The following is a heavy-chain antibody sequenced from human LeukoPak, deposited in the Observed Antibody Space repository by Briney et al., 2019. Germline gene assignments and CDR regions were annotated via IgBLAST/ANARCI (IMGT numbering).Heavy chain of an antibody. D-gene: IGHD6-19*01. CDR2: IYYSERT. CDR1: GGSINSHY. Sequence: SETLSLTCTVSGGSINSHYWSWIRQPPGKGLQWIGDIYYSERTNYNPSLRSRVTISVDTTKNQLSLKLTSVLAADTAMYYCVRRDNTGWNYFDHWGQGILVTVSS. J-gene: IGHJ4*02. V-gene: IGHV4-59*08. CDR3: VRRDNTGWNYFDH.